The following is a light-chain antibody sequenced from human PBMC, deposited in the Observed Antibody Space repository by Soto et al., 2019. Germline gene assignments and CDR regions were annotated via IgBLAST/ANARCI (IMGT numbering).Light chain of an antibody. J-gene: IGKJ5*01. V-gene: IGKV3-15*01. CDR3: QQYNDWPPIT. CDR1: QSVSNN. Sequence: EIMMTQSPGTLSVSPGERATLSCRASQSVSNNVAWYQQKPGQAPRLLIYYASTRASGIPARFSGSGSGTEFTLTITSLRSEDFALYYCQQYNDWPPITFGQGTRLEIK. CDR2: YAS.